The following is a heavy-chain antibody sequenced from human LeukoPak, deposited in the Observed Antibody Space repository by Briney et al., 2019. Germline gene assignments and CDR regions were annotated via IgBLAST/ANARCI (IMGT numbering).Heavy chain of an antibody. CDR1: GYTFTNYA. Sequence: GASVKVSCKASGYTFTNYAMNWVREAPGQGLEWMGWINTNTGNPTYAQGFTGRFVFSLDTSVSTAYLQISSLKAEDTAVYYRARDNLPSGYWGQGTLVTVSS. CDR2: INTNTGNP. CDR3: ARDNLPSGY. D-gene: IGHD1-14*01. V-gene: IGHV7-4-1*02. J-gene: IGHJ4*02.